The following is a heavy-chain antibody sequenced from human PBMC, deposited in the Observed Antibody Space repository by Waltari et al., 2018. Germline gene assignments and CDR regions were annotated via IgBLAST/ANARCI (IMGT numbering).Heavy chain of an antibody. J-gene: IGHJ6*02. D-gene: IGHD2-15*01. CDR3: AREKDIVVVVAAFFSMDV. CDR1: GYTFTGYY. V-gene: IGHV1-2*02. Sequence: QVQLVQSGAEVKKPGASVKVSCKASGYTFTGYYMHWVRQAPGQGLEWMGWINPNRGGTNYAQKLQGRVTMTRDTSISTAYMELSRLRSDDTAVYYCAREKDIVVVVAAFFSMDVWGQGTTVTVS. CDR2: INPNRGGT.